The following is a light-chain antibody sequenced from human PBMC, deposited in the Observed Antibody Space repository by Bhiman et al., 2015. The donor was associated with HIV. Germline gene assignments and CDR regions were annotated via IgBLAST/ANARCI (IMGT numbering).Light chain of an antibody. Sequence: LTQPHSVSESPGKTVTISCTRSSGSIASKYVQWYQQHPGKAPKLIVYAVTQRPSGVPDRFSGSKSGNTASLIISGLQAEDEADYYCSSYAHSYTSLFGGGTKVTVL. CDR2: AVT. CDR3: SSYAHSYTSL. CDR1: SSGSIASKY. J-gene: IGLJ1*01. V-gene: IGLV2-11*01.